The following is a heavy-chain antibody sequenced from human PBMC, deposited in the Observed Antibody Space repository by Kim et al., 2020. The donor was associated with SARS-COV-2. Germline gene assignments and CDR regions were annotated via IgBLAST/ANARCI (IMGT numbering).Heavy chain of an antibody. D-gene: IGHD2-21*02. Sequence: SVKGRFTISRDNSKNTLYLQMNSLRAEDTAVYYCAKDPRGVVVTAMVTYWGQGTLVTVSS. CDR3: AKDPRGVVVTAMVTY. V-gene: IGHV3-30*02. J-gene: IGHJ4*02.